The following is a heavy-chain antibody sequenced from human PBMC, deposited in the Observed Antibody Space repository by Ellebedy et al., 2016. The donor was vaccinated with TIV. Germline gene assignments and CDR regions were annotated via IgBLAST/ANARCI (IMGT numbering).Heavy chain of an antibody. V-gene: IGHV4-59*08. CDR2: IYYNGIT. CDR3: ARGAMVSGYFDY. J-gene: IGHJ4*02. D-gene: IGHD5-18*01. CDR1: GGSISRYY. Sequence: SETLSLTCTVSGGSISRYYWSRIRQPPGKGLEWIGYIYYNGITNYNPSLKSRVTISVDTSKNQFSLKLSSVTAADTAVYYCARGAMVSGYFDYWGQGTLVTVSS.